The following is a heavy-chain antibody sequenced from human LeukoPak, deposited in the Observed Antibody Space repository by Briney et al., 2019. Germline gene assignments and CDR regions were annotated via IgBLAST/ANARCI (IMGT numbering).Heavy chain of an antibody. CDR1: GGTFISYA. D-gene: IGHD3-10*01. CDR3: ARGRTHGYGSNIFDY. CDR2: IIPIFGTA. V-gene: IGHV1-69*13. J-gene: IGHJ4*02. Sequence: SVKVSCKASGGTFISYAISWVRQAPGQGLEWMGGIIPIFGTANYAQKFQGRVTITADESTSTAYMELSSLRSEDTAVYYCARGRTHGYGSNIFDYWGQGTLATVSS.